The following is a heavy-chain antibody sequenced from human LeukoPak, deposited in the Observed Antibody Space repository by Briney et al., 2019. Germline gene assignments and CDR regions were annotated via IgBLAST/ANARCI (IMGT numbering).Heavy chain of an antibody. Sequence: PSETLSLTCSVSGGSISSLYWSWIRQPPGKGLEWIGEINHSGSTNYNPSLKSRVTISVDTSKNQFSLKLSSVTAADTAVYYCARGSDHYDSSGYRYFDLWGRGTLATVSS. D-gene: IGHD3-22*01. V-gene: IGHV4-34*01. J-gene: IGHJ2*01. CDR1: GGSISSLY. CDR3: ARGSDHYDSSGYRYFDL. CDR2: INHSGST.